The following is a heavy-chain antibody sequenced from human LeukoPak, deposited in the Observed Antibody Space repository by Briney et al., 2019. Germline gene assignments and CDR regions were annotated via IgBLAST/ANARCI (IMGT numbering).Heavy chain of an antibody. Sequence: PARSLRLSCATSGFTFSNAWMNWVRQAPGRGLEWVGRIRSNSDGGTIDYAAPVKGRFTLSRDDSKTTLYLQMNSLQTEDTAVYYCATDFYDSTWGQGTLVTVSS. CDR1: GFTFSNAW. D-gene: IGHD3-22*01. CDR3: ATDFYDST. V-gene: IGHV3-15*07. J-gene: IGHJ5*02. CDR2: IRSNSDGGTI.